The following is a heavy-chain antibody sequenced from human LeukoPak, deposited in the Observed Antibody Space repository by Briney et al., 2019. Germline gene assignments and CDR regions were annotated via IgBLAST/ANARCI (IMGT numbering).Heavy chain of an antibody. CDR3: AYSGCSGGSCWYYFDY. CDR2: IYWDDDK. D-gene: IGHD2-15*01. V-gene: IGHV2-5*02. Sequence: SGPTLVKPTQTLTLTCTFSGFSLSTSGVGVGWIRQPPGKALEWLAHIYWDDDKRYSPSLKSRLTITKDTSKSQVVLTMTNMDPVDTATYHCAYSGCSGGSCWYYFDYWGQGTLVTVSS. CDR1: GFSLSTSGVG. J-gene: IGHJ4*02.